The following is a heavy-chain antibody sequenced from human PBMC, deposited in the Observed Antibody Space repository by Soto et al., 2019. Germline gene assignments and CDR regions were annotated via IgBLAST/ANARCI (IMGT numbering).Heavy chain of an antibody. V-gene: IGHV3-21*01. CDR1: GFTFSSYS. D-gene: IGHD3-22*01. CDR2: ISSSSSYI. Sequence: PGGSLRLSCAASGFTFSSYSMNWVRQAPGKGLEWVSSISSSSSYIYYADSVKGRFTISRDNAKNSLYLQMNSLRAEDTAVYYCAGEVYYYDSSGPDAFDIWGQGTMVTVSS. CDR3: AGEVYYYDSSGPDAFDI. J-gene: IGHJ3*02.